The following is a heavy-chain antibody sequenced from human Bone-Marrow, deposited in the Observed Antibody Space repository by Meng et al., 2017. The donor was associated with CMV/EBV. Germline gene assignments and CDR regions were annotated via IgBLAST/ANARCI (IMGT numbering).Heavy chain of an antibody. V-gene: IGHV3-21*01. CDR1: GFTFSSYS. Sequence: GGSLRLSCAASGFTFSSYSMNWVRQAPGKGLEWVSSISSSSSYIYYADSVKGRFTISRDNAKNSLYLQMNSLRAEDTAVYYCARDALYFWSGYYYYYYGMDVWGQGTTVTVSS. J-gene: IGHJ6*02. D-gene: IGHD3-3*01. CDR2: ISSSSSYI. CDR3: ARDALYFWSGYYYYYYGMDV.